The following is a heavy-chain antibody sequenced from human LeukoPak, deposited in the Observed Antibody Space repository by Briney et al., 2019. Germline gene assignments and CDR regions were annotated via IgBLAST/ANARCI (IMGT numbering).Heavy chain of an antibody. D-gene: IGHD3-10*01. Sequence: PGGSLRLSCAASGFTFSSYAMSWVRQAPGKGLEWVPAISGSGGSTYYADSVKGRFTISRDNSKNTLYLQMNSLRAEDTAVYYCAKGQRHYYGSGSYSNNWFDPWGQGTLVTVSS. CDR2: ISGSGGST. J-gene: IGHJ5*02. V-gene: IGHV3-23*01. CDR3: AKGQRHYYGSGSYSNNWFDP. CDR1: GFTFSSYA.